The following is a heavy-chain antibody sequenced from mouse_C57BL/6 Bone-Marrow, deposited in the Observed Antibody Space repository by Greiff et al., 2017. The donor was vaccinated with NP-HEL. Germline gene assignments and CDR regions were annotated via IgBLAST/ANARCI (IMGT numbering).Heavy chain of an antibody. CDR3: ARSYYYGHYFDY. CDR1: GYSITSGYY. Sequence: EVQLQQSGPGLVKPSQSLSLTCSVTGYSITSGYYWNWIRQFPGNKLEWMGYISYDGSNNYNPSLKNRISITRDTSKNQFFLKLNSVTTEDTATYYCARSYYYGHYFDYWGQGTTLTVSS. V-gene: IGHV3-6*01. J-gene: IGHJ2*01. CDR2: ISYDGSN. D-gene: IGHD1-1*01.